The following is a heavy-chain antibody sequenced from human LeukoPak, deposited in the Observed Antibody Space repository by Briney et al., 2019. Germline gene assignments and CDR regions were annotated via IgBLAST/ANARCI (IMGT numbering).Heavy chain of an antibody. J-gene: IGHJ6*03. CDR2: IKQDGSEK. Sequence: PGGSRRPSCAASGFIFNNYWMTWARQAPGKGLEWVAHIKQDGSEKNYVDSVKGRFTISRDNAKNSLYLQMNSLRAEDTAVYYCARDVGQQRSYYYYYMDVWGKGTTVTVSS. D-gene: IGHD6-13*01. V-gene: IGHV3-7*01. CDR3: ARDVGQQRSYYYYYMDV. CDR1: GFIFNNYW.